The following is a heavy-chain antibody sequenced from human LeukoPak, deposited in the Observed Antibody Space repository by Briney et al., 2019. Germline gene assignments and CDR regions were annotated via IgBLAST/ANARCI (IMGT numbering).Heavy chain of an antibody. D-gene: IGHD3-22*01. CDR1: GYTSSGYY. CDR3: ARGPNYYDSSGHYYLHD. J-gene: IGHJ4*02. CDR2: INPNSGGT. Sequence: ASVKVSCKASGYTSSGYYMHWVRQAPGQGLEWMGWINPNSGGTKSSQKFQGRVTMTRDTSISTADMELSRLTSDDTAVYFCARGPNYYDSSGHYYLHDWGQGTPVTVSS. V-gene: IGHV1-2*02.